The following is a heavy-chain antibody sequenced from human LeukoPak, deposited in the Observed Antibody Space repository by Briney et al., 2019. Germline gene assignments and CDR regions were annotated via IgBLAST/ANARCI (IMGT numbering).Heavy chain of an antibody. J-gene: IGHJ3*02. CDR3: AREYCSGGSCYSDAFDI. CDR1: GFTFSSYS. Sequence: GGSLRLSCAASGFTFSSYSLNWVRQAPGKGLEWVSSISSSSYIYYADSVKGRFTISRDNAKNSLYLQMNSLRAEDTAVYYCAREYCSGGSCYSDAFDIWGQGSMVTVSS. V-gene: IGHV3-21*01. CDR2: ISSSSYI. D-gene: IGHD2-15*01.